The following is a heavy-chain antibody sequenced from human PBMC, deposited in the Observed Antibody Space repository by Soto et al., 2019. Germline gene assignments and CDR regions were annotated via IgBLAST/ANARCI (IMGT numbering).Heavy chain of an antibody. CDR2: ISGSGGST. J-gene: IGHJ4*02. CDR1: GFTFSSYA. CDR3: AKTPHPQWLIPFRYFDY. Sequence: GGSLRLSCAASGFTFSSYAMSWVRQAPGKGLEWVSAISGSGGSTYYADSVKGRFTISRDNSKNTLYLQMNSLRAEDTAVYYCAKTPHPQWLIPFRYFDYWGQGTLVTVSS. V-gene: IGHV3-23*01. D-gene: IGHD6-19*01.